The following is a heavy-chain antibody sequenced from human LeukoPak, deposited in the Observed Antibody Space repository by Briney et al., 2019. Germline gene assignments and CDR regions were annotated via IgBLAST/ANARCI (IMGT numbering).Heavy chain of an antibody. J-gene: IGHJ6*03. CDR3: ARVARQNTVTTGYYYYYMDV. CDR2: IIPIFGTA. Sequence: GASVKVSCKASGGTFSSYAISWVRQAPGQGLEWMGGIIPIFGTANYAQKFQGRVTITADESTSTAYMELSSLRSEDTAVYYCARVARQNTVTTGYYYYYMDVWGKGTTVTVSS. V-gene: IGHV1-69*13. CDR1: GGTFSSYA. D-gene: IGHD4-11*01.